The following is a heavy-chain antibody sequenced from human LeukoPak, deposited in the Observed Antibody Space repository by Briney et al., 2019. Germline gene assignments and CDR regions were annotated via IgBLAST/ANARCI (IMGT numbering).Heavy chain of an antibody. D-gene: IGHD3-16*02. V-gene: IGHV4-39*07. CDR1: GGSISSSSYY. CDR3: ARDTVGDYVWGSYSYTGQFDY. J-gene: IGHJ4*02. CDR2: IYYSGST. Sequence: SETLSLTCTVSGGSISSSSYYWGWIRQPPGKGLEWIGSIYYSGSTYYNPSFKGPVTISVDTSKNQFSLKLSSVTAADTAVYYCARDTVGDYVWGSYSYTGQFDYWGQGTLVTVSS.